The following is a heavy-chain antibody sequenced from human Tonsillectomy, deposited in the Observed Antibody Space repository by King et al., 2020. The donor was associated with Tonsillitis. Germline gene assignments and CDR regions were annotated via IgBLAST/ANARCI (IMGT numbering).Heavy chain of an antibody. Sequence: VQLVESGGGLVQPGRSLSLSCEASGFTFYDYAMHWVRQAPGKGLDWVSGISLNSDNIGYGDSLKGRFTISRDKAKNSLYLQMSSLRPEDTALYYCAKGTAAVTARGAFDIWGQGTMVTVSS. V-gene: IGHV3-9*01. D-gene: IGHD6-13*01. CDR1: GFTFYDYA. CDR2: ISLNSDNI. J-gene: IGHJ3*02. CDR3: AKGTAAVTARGAFDI.